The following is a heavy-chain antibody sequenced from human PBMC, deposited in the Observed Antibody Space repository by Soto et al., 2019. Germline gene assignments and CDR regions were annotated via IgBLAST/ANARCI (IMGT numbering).Heavy chain of an antibody. Sequence: GESLKISCKGSGYSFTSYWISWVRQMPGKGLEWMGRIDPSDSYTNYSPSFQGHVTISADKSISTAYLQWSSLKASDTAMYYCARRRLNYYDSSGYPDGMDVWGQGTTVTVSS. CDR2: IDPSDSYT. V-gene: IGHV5-10-1*01. CDR3: ARRRLNYYDSSGYPDGMDV. CDR1: GYSFTSYW. J-gene: IGHJ6*02. D-gene: IGHD3-22*01.